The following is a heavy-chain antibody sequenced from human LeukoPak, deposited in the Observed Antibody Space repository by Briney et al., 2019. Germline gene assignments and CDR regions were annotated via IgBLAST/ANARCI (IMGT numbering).Heavy chain of an antibody. CDR3: ARDLKSPRAYFDY. CDR1: GFTFSSYE. Sequence: KAGGSLRLSCAASGFTFSSYEVNWVRQAPGKGLEWVSYIGSSGTSKYYADSVKGRFTISRDNAKNSLYLQMKSLRAEDTAVYYCARDLKSPRAYFDYWGQGTLVTVSS. J-gene: IGHJ4*02. CDR2: IGSSGTSK. V-gene: IGHV3-48*03. D-gene: IGHD3-9*01.